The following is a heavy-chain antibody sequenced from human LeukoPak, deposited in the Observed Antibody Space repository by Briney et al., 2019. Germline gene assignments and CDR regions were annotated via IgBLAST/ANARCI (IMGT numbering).Heavy chain of an antibody. J-gene: IGHJ4*02. Sequence: GGSLRLSCAASGFTFSSYAMSWVRQAPGKGLEWVSAISGSGGSTYYADSVKGRFTISRDNSKNTLYLQMNSLRAEDTAVYYFTSTPYDFWSGYSYYFDYWGQGTLATVSS. CDR3: TSTPYDFWSGYSYYFDY. V-gene: IGHV3-23*01. CDR1: GFTFSSYA. CDR2: ISGSGGST. D-gene: IGHD3-3*01.